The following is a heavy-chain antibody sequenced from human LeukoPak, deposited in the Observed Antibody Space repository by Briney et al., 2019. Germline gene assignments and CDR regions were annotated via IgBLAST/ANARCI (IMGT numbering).Heavy chain of an antibody. J-gene: IGHJ4*02. CDR1: GFTFSDYW. D-gene: IGHD5-24*01. V-gene: IGHV3-7*01. CDR3: ARDVEGSLDY. Sequence: PGGCLRLSCAASGFTFSDYWMAWVRQAPGKGPEWVANIEQDESEKYYVDSVKGRFTISRDNAKKSLYLQMNSLRVDDTAVYYCARDVEGSLDYWGQGTLVTVSS. CDR2: IEQDESEK.